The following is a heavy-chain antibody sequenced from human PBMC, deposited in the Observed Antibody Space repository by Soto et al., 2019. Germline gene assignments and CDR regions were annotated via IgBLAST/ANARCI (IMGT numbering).Heavy chain of an antibody. CDR1: GFTLSSQD. CDR2: MSWNGSAQ. V-gene: IGHV3-30*18. CDR3: VKGGCYASSSPSDH. D-gene: IGHD6-6*01. Sequence: QVQMVESGGGVVQPGRSLRLSCAASGFTLSSQDMHWVRLGPGKGLEWVAVMSWNGSAQYYADSLKGGFTISRDTSKDTLYLQINSLRAEYTAVYYCVKGGCYASSSPSDHWGQGTLVTVSS. J-gene: IGHJ4*02.